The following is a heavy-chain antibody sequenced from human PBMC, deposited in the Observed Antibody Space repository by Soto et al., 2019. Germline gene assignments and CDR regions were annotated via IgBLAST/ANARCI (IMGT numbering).Heavy chain of an antibody. Sequence: AVKVSCKASGGTFSSYAISWVRQAPGQGLEWMGGIIPIFGTAIYAQKFQGRVTITADESTSTAYMELSSLRSEDTAVYYCARDSVDTAMVKGWDYYYGMDVWGQGTTVTVSS. V-gene: IGHV1-69*13. CDR2: IIPIFGTA. CDR1: GGTFSSYA. CDR3: ARDSVDTAMVKGWDYYYGMDV. D-gene: IGHD5-18*01. J-gene: IGHJ6*02.